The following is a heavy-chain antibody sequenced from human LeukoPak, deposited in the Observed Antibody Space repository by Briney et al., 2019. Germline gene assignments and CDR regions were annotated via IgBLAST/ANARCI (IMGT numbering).Heavy chain of an antibody. CDR1: SGSISSSSYY. CDR2: IYYSGST. D-gene: IGHD1-20*01. J-gene: IGHJ4*02. Sequence: SETLSLTCAVSSGSISSSSYYWGWIRQPPGKGLEWIGSIYYSGSTYYNPSLKSRVTISVDTSKNQFSLKLSSVTAADTAVYYCARHSLLTGTFDYWGQGTLVTVSS. V-gene: IGHV4-39*01. CDR3: ARHSLLTGTFDY.